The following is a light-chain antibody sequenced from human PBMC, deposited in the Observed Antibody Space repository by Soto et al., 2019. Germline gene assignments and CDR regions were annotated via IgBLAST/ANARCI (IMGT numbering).Light chain of an antibody. Sequence: EIVMTQSPATLSVSPGERATLSCRASQSVSSNLAWYQQKPGQAPRLLIYGASTRSTGIPARFSGSGSGTELTLTSSCLLSEEFAGYYGQRYNNWPYTLGQGTKREIK. V-gene: IGKV3-15*01. CDR1: QSVSSN. J-gene: IGKJ2*01. CDR3: QRYNNWPYT. CDR2: GAS.